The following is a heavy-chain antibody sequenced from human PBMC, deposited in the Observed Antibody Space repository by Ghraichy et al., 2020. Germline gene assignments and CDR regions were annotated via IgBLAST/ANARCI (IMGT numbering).Heavy chain of an antibody. CDR2: INQAGSEK. Sequence: GESLNISCAASGFTFSSYWMSWVRQAPGKGLEWVANINQAGSEKYYVDSVKGRFTISRDNAKNSLYLQMNSLRAEDTAVYYCAIVGILGGYDWGGYFDYWGQGTLVTVSS. CDR3: AIVGILGGYDWGGYFDY. D-gene: IGHD5-12*01. CDR1: GFTFSSYW. V-gene: IGHV3-7*01. J-gene: IGHJ4*02.